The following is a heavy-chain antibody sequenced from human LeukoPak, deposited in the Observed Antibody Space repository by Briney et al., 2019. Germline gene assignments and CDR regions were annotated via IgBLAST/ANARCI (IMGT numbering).Heavy chain of an antibody. V-gene: IGHV3-33*01. Sequence: PGGSLRLSCVASGFPFSSYGMHWVRQAPGKGLEWVAVIWSVGGAEYYADSVKGRFTISRDNAKNSLYLQMNSLRAEDTAVYYCARDRVRRTTNGMDVWGQGTTVTVSS. CDR2: IWSVGGAE. CDR3: ARDRVRRTTNGMDV. CDR1: GFPFSSYG. D-gene: IGHD4-11*01. J-gene: IGHJ6*02.